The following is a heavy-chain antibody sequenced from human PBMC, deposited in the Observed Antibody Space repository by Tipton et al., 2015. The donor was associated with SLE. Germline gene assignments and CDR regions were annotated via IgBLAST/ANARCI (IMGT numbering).Heavy chain of an antibody. D-gene: IGHD5-12*01. J-gene: IGHJ4*02. V-gene: IGHV4-39*07. Sequence: VKPSETLSLTCTVPGGSIRSSNYYWGWIRQPPGKGLEWIGSIFYTGSTYYNPPLKSRVSFSIDTSKHQFSLKLNSVTAADTAVYYCARRHYSGPFDSWGQGTLVTVSS. CDR3: ARRHYSGPFDS. CDR2: IFYTGST. CDR1: GGSIRSSNYY.